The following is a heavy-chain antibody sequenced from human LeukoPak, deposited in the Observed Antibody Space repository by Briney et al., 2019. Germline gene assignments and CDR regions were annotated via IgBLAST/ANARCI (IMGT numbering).Heavy chain of an antibody. J-gene: IGHJ4*02. D-gene: IGHD3-10*01. V-gene: IGHV4-61*09. CDR2: MHSSGST. CDR1: GDSVSSGNYY. Sequence: SETLSLTCTVSGDSVSSGNYYWSWIRQPAGKGLEWIGHMHSSGSTKYNSSLKSRVTISVDTSKNQLSLKLSSATAADTAVYYCARVGFMYYYGSGSYHFDYWGQGTLVTVSS. CDR3: ARVGFMYYYGSGSYHFDY.